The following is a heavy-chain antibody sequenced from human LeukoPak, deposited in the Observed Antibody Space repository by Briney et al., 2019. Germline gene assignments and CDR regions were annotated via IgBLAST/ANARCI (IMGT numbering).Heavy chain of an antibody. J-gene: IGHJ4*02. V-gene: IGHV3-9*01. Sequence: PGRSLRLSCAASGFTFDDYAMHWVRQAPGKGLEWVSGISWNSGSIGYADSVKGRFTISRDNAKNSLNLQMNSLRAEDTAVYYCARDYRLAAAGRYYFDYWGQGTLVTVSS. CDR1: GFTFDDYA. D-gene: IGHD6-13*01. CDR3: ARDYRLAAAGRYYFDY. CDR2: ISWNSGSI.